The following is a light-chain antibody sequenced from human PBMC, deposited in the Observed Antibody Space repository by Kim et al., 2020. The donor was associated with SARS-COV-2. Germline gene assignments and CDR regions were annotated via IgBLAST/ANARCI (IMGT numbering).Light chain of an antibody. CDR1: NIGSKS. J-gene: IGLJ3*02. V-gene: IGLV3-21*04. CDR2: YDS. CDR3: QVWDSSSDHPV. Sequence: APGKTARITCGGKNIGSKSVHWYQKKPGQATVLVIYYDSDRPAGIPERFSGSNSGNTATLTISRVEAGDEADYYCQVWDSSSDHPVFGGGTQLTVL.